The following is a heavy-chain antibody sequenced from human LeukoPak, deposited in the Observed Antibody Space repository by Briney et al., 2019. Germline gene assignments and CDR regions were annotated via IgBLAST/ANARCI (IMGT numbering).Heavy chain of an antibody. CDR1: GGSFSGYY. CDR3: ARGRDYYGSGSYHDAFDI. Sequence: SETLSLTCAVYGGSFSGYYWSWIRQPPGKGLEWIGEINHSGSTNYNPSLKSRVTISVDTSKNQFSLKLSSVTAADTAVYYCARGRDYYGSGSYHDAFDIWGQGTMVTVSS. J-gene: IGHJ3*02. CDR2: INHSGST. V-gene: IGHV4-34*01. D-gene: IGHD3-10*01.